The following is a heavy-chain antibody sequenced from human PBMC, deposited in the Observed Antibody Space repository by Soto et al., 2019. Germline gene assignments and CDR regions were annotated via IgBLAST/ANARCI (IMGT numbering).Heavy chain of an antibody. J-gene: IGHJ4*02. CDR3: ARDHPGGSNDY. D-gene: IGHD1-26*01. CDR1: GFTFSSYS. V-gene: IGHV3-21*01. Sequence: GGSLRLSCAASGFTFSSYSMNWVHQAPGKGLEWVSSISSSSSYIFYADSVKGRFTISRDNAENSLYLQMNSLRAEDTAVYYCARDHPGGSNDYWGQGTLVTVSS. CDR2: ISSSSSYI.